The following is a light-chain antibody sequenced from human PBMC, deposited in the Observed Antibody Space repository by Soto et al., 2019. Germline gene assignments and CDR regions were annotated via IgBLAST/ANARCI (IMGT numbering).Light chain of an antibody. V-gene: IGKV3-11*01. CDR1: QSIRTS. CDR2: DAS. CDR3: QQHNVWPPIT. J-gene: IGKJ5*01. Sequence: ETVLTQSPATLSLSPGERATLSCRASQSIRTSLAWYQQKPGQAPRLVIFDASNRANGVPARFGGSGSGTDFTLTINSLESEDFAVYYCQQHNVWPPITFGQGTRLEIK.